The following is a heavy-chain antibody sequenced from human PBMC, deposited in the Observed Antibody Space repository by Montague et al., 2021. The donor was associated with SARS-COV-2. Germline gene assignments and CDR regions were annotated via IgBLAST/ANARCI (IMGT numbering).Heavy chain of an antibody. Sequence: SETLSLTCTVSGGSISSSIYYWVWNRPPPGQVLKWIGSIYYSGNTYYSPSLESRVTISVDTSKNQFSLKLSSVTAADTSVYYCARISGKLALLWGQGTLVTVSS. D-gene: IGHD3-3*02. J-gene: IGHJ4*02. V-gene: IGHV4-39*07. CDR1: GGSISSSIYY. CDR3: ARISGKLALL. CDR2: IYYSGNT.